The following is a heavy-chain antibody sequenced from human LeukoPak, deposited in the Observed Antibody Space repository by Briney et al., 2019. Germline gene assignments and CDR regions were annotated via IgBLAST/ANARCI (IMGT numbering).Heavy chain of an antibody. CDR3: ARRTYSSSSSLFDY. V-gene: IGHV1-18*01. J-gene: IGHJ4*02. D-gene: IGHD6-6*01. CDR1: GYTFTSYG. CDR2: ISAYNGNT. Sequence: ASVKVSCTASGYTFTSYGVSWVRQAPGQGLEWMAWISAYNGNTNYAQNLQGRFTMTTDTSTSTAYMELRSLRSDDTAFYYCARRTYSSSSSLFDYWGQETLVTVSS.